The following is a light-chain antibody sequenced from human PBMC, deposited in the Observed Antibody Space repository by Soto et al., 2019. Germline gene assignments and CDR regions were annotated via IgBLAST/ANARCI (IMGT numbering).Light chain of an antibody. CDR3: QSYDSSLSGHVV. Sequence: QSVLTQPPSVSGAPGQRVTIPCTGSSSNIGAGYDVHWYQQLPGTAPKLLIYGNSNRPSGVPDRFSGSKSGTSASLAITGLQAEDGADYYCQSYDSSLSGHVVFGGGTKLTVL. V-gene: IGLV1-40*01. CDR1: SSNIGAGYD. J-gene: IGLJ2*01. CDR2: GNS.